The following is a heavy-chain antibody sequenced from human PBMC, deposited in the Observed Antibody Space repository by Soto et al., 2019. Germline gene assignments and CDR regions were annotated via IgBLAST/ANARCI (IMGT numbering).Heavy chain of an antibody. Sequence: SVKVSCKASGGTFSSYAISWVRQAPGQGLEWMGGIIPIFGTANYAQKFQGRVTITADESTSTAYMELSSLRSEDTAVYYCARDPRALRSDWLDPWGQGTLVTVYS. V-gene: IGHV1-69*13. CDR1: GGTFSSYA. D-gene: IGHD3-3*01. J-gene: IGHJ5*02. CDR2: IIPIFGTA. CDR3: ARDPRALRSDWLDP.